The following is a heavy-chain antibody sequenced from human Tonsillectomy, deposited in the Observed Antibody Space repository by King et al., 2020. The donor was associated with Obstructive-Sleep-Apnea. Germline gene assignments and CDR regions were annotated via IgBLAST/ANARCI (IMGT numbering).Heavy chain of an antibody. V-gene: IGHV3-30*01. CDR1: GFTFSSYA. CDR3: ARGGKYTGYDYFDY. Sequence: VQLVESGGGVVQPGRSLRLSCAASGFTFSSYAMHWVRQAPGKGLEWVASILFDGSNKYYADSVKGRFTISRDNSKKTLYLQMNSLRPEETAVYYCARGGKYTGYDYFDYWGQGTLVTVSS. CDR2: ILFDGSNK. D-gene: IGHD5-12*01. J-gene: IGHJ4*02.